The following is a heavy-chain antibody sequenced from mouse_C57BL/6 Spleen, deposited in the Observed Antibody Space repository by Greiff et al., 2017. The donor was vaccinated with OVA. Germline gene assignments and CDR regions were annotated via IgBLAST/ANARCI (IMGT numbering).Heavy chain of an antibody. V-gene: IGHV1-9*01. CDR3: ASPYGNFEGFAY. D-gene: IGHD2-10*02. J-gene: IGHJ3*01. Sequence: QVQLKESGAELMKPGASVKLSCKATGYTFTGYWIEWVKQRPGHGLEWIGEILPGSVSTNYNEKFKGKATFTADTSSNTAYMQLSSLTTEDSAIYYCASPYGNFEGFAYWGQGTLVTVSA. CDR1: GYTFTGYW. CDR2: ILPGSVST.